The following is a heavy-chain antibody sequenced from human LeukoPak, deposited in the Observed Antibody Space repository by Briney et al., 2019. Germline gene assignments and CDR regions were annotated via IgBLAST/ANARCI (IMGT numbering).Heavy chain of an antibody. D-gene: IGHD1-26*01. J-gene: IGHJ5*02. CDR1: GGSISSHF. CDR3: ARRGGRGSSYWFDP. CDR2: VYYIGST. Sequence: ETLSLTCTVSGGSISSHFWSWIRQPPGKGLEWIGYVYYIGSTNSNPSLKSRVTISLDTSKNQFSLKLSSVTAADTAVYYCARRGGRGSSYWFDPWGQGTLVTVSS. V-gene: IGHV4-59*08.